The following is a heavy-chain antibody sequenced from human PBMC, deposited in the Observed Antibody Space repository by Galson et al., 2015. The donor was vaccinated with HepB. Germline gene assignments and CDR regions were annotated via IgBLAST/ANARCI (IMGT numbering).Heavy chain of an antibody. CDR1: GFTLSSSG. CDR3: VRDLGRVTAIPFH. D-gene: IGHD2-21*02. CDR2: IKYDGNNK. J-gene: IGHJ4*02. V-gene: IGHV3-33*01. Sequence: SLRLSCAVSGFTLSSSGMHWVRRAPGKGLEWVAVIKYDGNNKYYADSVKGRFTISRDSSKNTLYLQMNSLRGEDTAVYYCVRDLGRVTAIPFHWGQGTLVTVPS.